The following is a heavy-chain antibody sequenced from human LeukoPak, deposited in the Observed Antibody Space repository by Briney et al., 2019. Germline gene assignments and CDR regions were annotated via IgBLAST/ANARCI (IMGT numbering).Heavy chain of an antibody. CDR2: ISYDESNK. D-gene: IGHD2-15*01. CDR3: AKDEVSCGSCYLS. Sequence: GRSLRLSCAASGFTFSSYGMHWVRQAPGKGLEWVAVISYDESNKYCADSVKGRFTISRDNSKNTLYLQMNSLRAEDTAVYYCAKDEVSCGSCYLSWGQGTLVTVSS. CDR1: GFTFSSYG. J-gene: IGHJ4*02. V-gene: IGHV3-30*18.